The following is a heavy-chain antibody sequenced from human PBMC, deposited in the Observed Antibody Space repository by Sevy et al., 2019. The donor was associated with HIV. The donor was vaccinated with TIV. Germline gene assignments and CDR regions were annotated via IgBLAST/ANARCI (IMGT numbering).Heavy chain of an antibody. D-gene: IGHD3-10*01. CDR1: GFTFSNAW. CDR2: IKSKTDGGTT. J-gene: IGHJ4*02. Sequence: GGSLRLSCAASGFTFSNAWMSWVRQAPGKGLEWVGRIKSKTDGGTTDYDAPVKGRFTISRDDSKNTLYLQMNSLKTEDTAIYYCTKDSERRGLSGLLDSWGQGTLVTVSS. CDR3: TKDSERRGLSGLLDS. V-gene: IGHV3-15*01.